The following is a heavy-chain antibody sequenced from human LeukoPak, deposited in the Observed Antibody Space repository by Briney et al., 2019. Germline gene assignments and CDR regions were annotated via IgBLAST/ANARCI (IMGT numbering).Heavy chain of an antibody. D-gene: IGHD6-19*01. CDR3: ARAGLGQWLMPGHNWFDP. V-gene: IGHV1-69*05. J-gene: IGHJ5*02. CDR1: GGTFGSYA. Sequence: GASVKVSCKASGGTFGSYAISWVRQAPGQGLEWMGRIIPIFGTANYAQKFQGRVTITTDESTSTAYMELSSLRSEDTAVYYCARAGLGQWLMPGHNWFDPWGQGTLVTVSS. CDR2: IIPIFGTA.